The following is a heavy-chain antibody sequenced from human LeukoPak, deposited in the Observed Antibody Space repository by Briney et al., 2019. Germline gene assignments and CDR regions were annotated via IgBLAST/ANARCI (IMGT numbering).Heavy chain of an antibody. CDR1: GFTFSDYY. Sequence: GGSLRLSCAASGFTFSDYYMSWIRQAPGKGLEWVSYISSSGSTIYCADSVKGRFTVSRDNAKNSLFLHMNSLRAEDTAVYYCARDAIWFGELMGAFDIWGQGTLVIVSS. J-gene: IGHJ3*02. CDR3: ARDAIWFGELMGAFDI. D-gene: IGHD3-10*01. CDR2: ISSSGSTI. V-gene: IGHV3-11*01.